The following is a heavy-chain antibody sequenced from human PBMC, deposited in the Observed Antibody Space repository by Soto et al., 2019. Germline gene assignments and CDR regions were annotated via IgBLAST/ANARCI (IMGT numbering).Heavy chain of an antibody. J-gene: IGHJ6*02. V-gene: IGHV5-51*01. CDR1: GYSFTIYW. CDR2: IYPGDSDT. CDR3: ARPLRDRNYYYGMAV. D-gene: IGHD3-22*01. Sequence: GESLKISCKGSGYSFTIYWIGWVRQMPGKGLEWMGIIYPGDSDTRYSPSFQGQVTISADKSISTAYLQWSSLKASDTAVYFCARPLRDRNYYYGMAVWGQGTTVTVSS.